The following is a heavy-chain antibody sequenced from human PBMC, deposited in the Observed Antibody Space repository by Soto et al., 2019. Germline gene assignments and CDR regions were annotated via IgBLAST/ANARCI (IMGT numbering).Heavy chain of an antibody. CDR3: ATTRRAGYNNCYYYYGMDV. Sequence: EVQLVESGGGLVKPGGSLRLSCAASGFTFSVYNMNWVRQAPGKGLEWVSSISSSSSYIYYADSVKGRFTISRDNAKNSLYLQMNSRSAEDTAVYYCATTRRAGYNNCYYYYGMDVWGQGTTVTVSS. V-gene: IGHV3-21*02. CDR2: ISSSSSYI. CDR1: GFTFSVYN. D-gene: IGHD5-12*01. J-gene: IGHJ6*02.